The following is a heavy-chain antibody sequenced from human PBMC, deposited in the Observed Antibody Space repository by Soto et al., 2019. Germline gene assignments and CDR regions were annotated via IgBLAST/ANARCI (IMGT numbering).Heavy chain of an antibody. Sequence: QVQLVQSGAEVKKPGSSVTVSCKTSGGTFSKDAINWVRQAPGQGLEWMRLLIPVFGSPIYAQKFQGRTRTTADESTSTAFMDLSSLRSEDTAVYYCTRVLGYTFEPGKTRYYAMDFWGQGTTVSVSS. V-gene: IGHV1-69*01. CDR1: GGTFSKDA. J-gene: IGHJ6*02. CDR2: LIPVFGSP. D-gene: IGHD5-18*01. CDR3: TRVLGYTFEPGKTRYYAMDF.